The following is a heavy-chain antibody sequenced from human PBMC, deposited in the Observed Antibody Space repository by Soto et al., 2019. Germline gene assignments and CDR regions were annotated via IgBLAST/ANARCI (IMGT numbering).Heavy chain of an antibody. D-gene: IGHD2-2*01. Sequence: EVQLVESGGDLVQPGGSLRLSCAASGFTVSSSYMTWVRQAPGKGLEWVSVIYRGGSTYYADSVKGRFTISRDNSKSTLYLQMNSLRAEDTGVYYCARINVEPAAHFAYWGQGTLVTVSS. CDR1: GFTVSSSY. CDR2: IYRGGST. J-gene: IGHJ4*02. CDR3: ARINVEPAAHFAY. V-gene: IGHV3-66*01.